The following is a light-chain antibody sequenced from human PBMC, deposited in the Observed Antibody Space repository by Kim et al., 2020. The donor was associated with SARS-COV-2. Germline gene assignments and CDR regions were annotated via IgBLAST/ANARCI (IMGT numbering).Light chain of an antibody. V-gene: IGKV1-5*03. J-gene: IGKJ2*01. CDR1: QSVNDG. CDR2: KAS. Sequence: ASVGYRVTITCRASQSVNDGFVAWYQQKPGKAPSLLIYKASTLESGVPSRFSGSGFGTEFTLTISSLQPEDFATYFCQHYCRYPYTFGQGTKLDI. CDR3: QHYCRYPYT.